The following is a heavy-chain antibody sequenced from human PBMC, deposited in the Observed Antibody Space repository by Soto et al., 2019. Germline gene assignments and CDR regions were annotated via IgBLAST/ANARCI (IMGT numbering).Heavy chain of an antibody. CDR2: ISYDGSNK. J-gene: IGHJ6*02. CDR1: GFTFSSYG. Sequence: QVQLVESGGGVVQPGRSLRLSCAASGFTFSSYGMHWVRQAPGKGLEWVAVISYDGSNKYYADSVKGRFTISRDNSKNTLHLQMNSLSAEDTAVYYCGRGGYHYGMDVWGQGTTVTVSS. V-gene: IGHV3-30*03. CDR3: GRGGYHYGMDV. D-gene: IGHD3-16*01.